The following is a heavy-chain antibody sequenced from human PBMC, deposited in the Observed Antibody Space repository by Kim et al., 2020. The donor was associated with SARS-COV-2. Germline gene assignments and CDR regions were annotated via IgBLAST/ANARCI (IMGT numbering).Heavy chain of an antibody. CDR2: IYYSGST. V-gene: IGHV4-39*01. J-gene: IGHJ4*02. CDR1: DGSISSTSHY. Sequence: SETLSLTCTVSDGSISSTSHYWGWIRQPPGKGLEWIASIYYSGSTYYNQSLKSRVTISVDTSRNQFSLQLTSVTAADTAVYYCARRSGASFDYWGQGILV. CDR3: ARRSGASFDY. D-gene: IGHD2-15*01.